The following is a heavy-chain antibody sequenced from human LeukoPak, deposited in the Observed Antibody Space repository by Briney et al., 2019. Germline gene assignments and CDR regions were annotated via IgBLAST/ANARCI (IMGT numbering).Heavy chain of an antibody. J-gene: IGHJ6*02. CDR2: IYYSGST. V-gene: IGHV4-59*08. CDR1: GGSISSYY. CDR3: ARRQDGQYYYYYGMDV. Sequence: SETLSLTCTVSGGSISSYYWSWIRQPPGKGLEWIGYIYYSGSTNYNPSLKSRVTISVDTSKNQFSLKLSSVTAADTAVYYCARRQDGQYYYYYGMDVWGQGATVTVSS.